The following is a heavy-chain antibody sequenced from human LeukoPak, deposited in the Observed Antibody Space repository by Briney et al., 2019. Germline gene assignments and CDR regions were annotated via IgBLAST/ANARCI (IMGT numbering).Heavy chain of an antibody. CDR3: ARGYDSSGSYDY. CDR1: GYTFTSYY. J-gene: IGHJ4*02. V-gene: IGHV1-46*01. Sequence: GASVKVSCKASGYTFTSYYLHWVRQAPGQGLEWRGIISPSAGSTNYAQRFQGRVTMTRDTSTSTVYMDLSSLRSEDTAVYYCARGYDSSGSYDYWGQGTLVTVSS. D-gene: IGHD3-22*01. CDR2: ISPSAGST.